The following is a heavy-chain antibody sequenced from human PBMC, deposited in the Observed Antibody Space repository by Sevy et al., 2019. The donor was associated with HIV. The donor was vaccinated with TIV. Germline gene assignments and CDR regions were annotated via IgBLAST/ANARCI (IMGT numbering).Heavy chain of an antibody. D-gene: IGHD3-3*01. Sequence: GGSPRLSCAASGFTFSSYEMNWVRQAPGKGLEWVSYISSSGSTIYYADSVKGRFTISRDNAKNSLYLQMNSLRAEDTAVYYCARDQKEYYDFWSGYYSRWDYYYGMDVWGQGTTVTVSS. J-gene: IGHJ6*02. CDR2: ISSSGSTI. V-gene: IGHV3-48*03. CDR1: GFTFSSYE. CDR3: ARDQKEYYDFWSGYYSRWDYYYGMDV.